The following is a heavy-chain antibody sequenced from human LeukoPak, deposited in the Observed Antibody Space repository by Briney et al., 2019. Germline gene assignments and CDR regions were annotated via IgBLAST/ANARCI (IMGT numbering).Heavy chain of an antibody. Sequence: SQTLSLTCTVSGGSISSGSYYWSWIRQPAWKGLEWIGRIYTSGSTNYNPSLKSRVTISVDTSKNQFSLKLSSVTAADTAVYYCARTYCSSTSCYGFFDYWGQGTLVTVSS. CDR1: GGSISSGSYY. D-gene: IGHD2-2*01. J-gene: IGHJ4*02. CDR3: ARTYCSSTSCYGFFDY. CDR2: IYTSGST. V-gene: IGHV4-61*02.